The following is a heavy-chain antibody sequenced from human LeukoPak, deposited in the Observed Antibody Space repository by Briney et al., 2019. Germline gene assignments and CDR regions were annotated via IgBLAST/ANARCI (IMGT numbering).Heavy chain of an antibody. CDR2: IIPIFGTA. CDR3: ARDQDSSGHIPIASSH. V-gene: IGHV1-69*05. CDR1: GGTFSSYA. Sequence: GSSVKVSCKASGGTFSSYAISWVRQAPGQGLEWMGRIIPIFGTANYAQKFQGRVTITTDESTSTAYMELSSLRSEDTAVYYCARDQDSSGHIPIASSHWGQGTLVTVSS. J-gene: IGHJ4*02. D-gene: IGHD3-22*01.